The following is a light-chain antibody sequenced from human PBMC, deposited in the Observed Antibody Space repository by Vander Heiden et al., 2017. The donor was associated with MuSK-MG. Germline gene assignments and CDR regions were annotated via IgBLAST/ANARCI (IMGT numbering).Light chain of an antibody. CDR1: QDISNF. Sequence: DIQMTHPPPPLPSPLGNRATTTSQASQDISNFLNWYQQKQGKAPKLLIYDASNLETGVPSRFSGSGSGTDFTFTISSLQPEDIATYYCQQYDNLPPITFGQGTRLEIK. J-gene: IGKJ5*01. V-gene: IGKV1-33*01. CDR3: QQYDNLPPIT. CDR2: DAS.